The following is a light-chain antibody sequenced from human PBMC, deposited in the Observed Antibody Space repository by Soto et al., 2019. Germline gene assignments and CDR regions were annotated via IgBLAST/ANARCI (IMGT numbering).Light chain of an antibody. CDR3: QQYDNLPLT. CDR1: QDISNY. J-gene: IGKJ4*01. CDR2: DAS. Sequence: DIQMTQSPSSLSASLGDRVTITCQASQDISNYLNWYQQKPGKAPKLLIYDASNLETGLPSRISGSESGTDFTFTISSLQPEYIATYYCQQYDNLPLTFGGGTKVEIK. V-gene: IGKV1-33*01.